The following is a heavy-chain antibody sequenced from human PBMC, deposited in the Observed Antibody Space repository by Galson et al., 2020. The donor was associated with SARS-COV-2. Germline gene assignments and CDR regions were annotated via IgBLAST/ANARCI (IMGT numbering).Heavy chain of an antibody. Sequence: GGSLRLSCSASGFTFSSYAMHWVRQAPGKGLEYVSAISSNGGSTYYADSVKGRFTISRDNSKNTLYLQMSSLRAEDTAVYYCVNGASTRGVDYDFWSGYKGDYYYYYMDVWGKGTTVTVSS. CDR3: VNGASTRGVDYDFWSGYKGDYYYYYMDV. V-gene: IGHV3-64D*06. D-gene: IGHD3-3*01. CDR1: GFTFSSYA. J-gene: IGHJ6*03. CDR2: ISSNGGST.